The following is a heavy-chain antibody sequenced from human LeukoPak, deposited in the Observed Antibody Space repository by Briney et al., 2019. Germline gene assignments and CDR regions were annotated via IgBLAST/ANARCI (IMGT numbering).Heavy chain of an antibody. CDR1: GYTFTGYY. J-gene: IGHJ5*02. CDR2: INPNSGGT. V-gene: IGHV1-2*02. Sequence: ASVKVSCKASGYTFTGYYIHWVRQAPGQGLEWMGWINPNSGGTNYAQKFQGRVTMTRDTSISTAYMELSRLRSDDTALYYCARDRSNWFDPWGQGTLVTVSS. CDR3: ARDRSNWFDP.